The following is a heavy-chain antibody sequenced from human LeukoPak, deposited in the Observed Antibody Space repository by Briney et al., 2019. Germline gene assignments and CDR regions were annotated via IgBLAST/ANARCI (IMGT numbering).Heavy chain of an antibody. CDR1: GFTFSSYS. V-gene: IGHV3-48*04. J-gene: IGHJ4*02. Sequence: GGSLRLSCAASGFTFSSYSMNWVRQAPGKGLEWVSYISSSSSTIYYADSVKGRFTISRDNAKNSLYLQLSSLRAEDTAIYYCARGQFCGGDCLYFEDWGQGTLVTVSS. D-gene: IGHD2-21*01. CDR2: ISSSSSTI. CDR3: ARGQFCGGDCLYFED.